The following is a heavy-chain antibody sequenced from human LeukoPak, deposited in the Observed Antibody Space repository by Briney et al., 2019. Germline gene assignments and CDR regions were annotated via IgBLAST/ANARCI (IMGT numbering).Heavy chain of an antibody. CDR2: IIPIFGTA. V-gene: IGHV1-69*05. J-gene: IGHJ3*02. Sequence: SVKVSCKASGGTFSSYAISWVRQAPGQGLEWMGGIIPIFGTANYAQKFQGRVTITTDESTSTAYMELSSLRSEDTAVYYCAGKRTAALDDAFDIWGQGTMVTVSS. D-gene: IGHD6-13*01. CDR3: AGKRTAALDDAFDI. CDR1: GGTFSSYA.